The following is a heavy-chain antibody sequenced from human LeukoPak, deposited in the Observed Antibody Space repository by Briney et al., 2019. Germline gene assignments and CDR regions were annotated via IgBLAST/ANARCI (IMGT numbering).Heavy chain of an antibody. D-gene: IGHD3-10*01. J-gene: IGHJ4*02. Sequence: ASVKVSCKVSGYTLTELSMHWVRQAPGKGLEWMGGFDPEDGETIYAQKFQGRVTMTEDTSTDTAYMELSSLKSEDTAVYYCATNYGSGSYCFDYWGQGTLVTVSS. CDR1: GYTLTELS. CDR3: ATNYGSGSYCFDY. CDR2: FDPEDGET. V-gene: IGHV1-24*01.